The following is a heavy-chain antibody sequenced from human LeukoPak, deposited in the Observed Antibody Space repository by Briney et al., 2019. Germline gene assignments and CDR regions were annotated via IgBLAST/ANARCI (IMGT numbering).Heavy chain of an antibody. CDR1: GGSISTDC. D-gene: IGHD4-11*01. J-gene: IGHJ4*02. V-gene: IGHV4-59*01. CDR2: IYYTGRT. CDR3: ARGRPYSNFVEDNFDY. Sequence: PSETLSLTCTVSGGSISTDCWNWIRQSSGKGLEWIGCIYYTGRTTYNPSLQSRVTLSIDTSKNQFSLKLSSVTAADTAVYYCARGRPYSNFVEDNFDYWGQGTLVTVSS.